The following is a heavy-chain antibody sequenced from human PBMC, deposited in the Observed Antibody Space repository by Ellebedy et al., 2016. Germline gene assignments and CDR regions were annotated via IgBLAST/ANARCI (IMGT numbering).Heavy chain of an antibody. CDR3: VKEGRQGTSVYFDY. D-gene: IGHD2-8*01. CDR2: IVPMFGLP. J-gene: IGHJ4*02. Sequence: SVKVSCXSSGGSFSNNGVAWVRQAPGLGLEWLGGIVPMFGLPTYAQKFQGRISISAAESTTTVYLELSSLRSDDTAVYYCVKEGRQGTSVYFDYWGQGSLVTVSS. CDR1: GGSFSNNG. V-gene: IGHV1-69*13.